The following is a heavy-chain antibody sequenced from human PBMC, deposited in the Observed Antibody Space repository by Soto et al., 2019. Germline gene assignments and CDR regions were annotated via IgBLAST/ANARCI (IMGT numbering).Heavy chain of an antibody. CDR2: IKNKADGATA. Sequence: PGGSLRLSCAASGITFTNAWMSWVRQAPGKGLEWVGRIKNKADGATADYAAPVRGRFTISRDDSKNTLFLQMNSLKTEDTAVYYCTTDPGDYEDFWGRGTLVTVSS. J-gene: IGHJ4*02. CDR1: GITFTNAW. D-gene: IGHD4-17*01. V-gene: IGHV3-15*01. CDR3: TTDPGDYEDF.